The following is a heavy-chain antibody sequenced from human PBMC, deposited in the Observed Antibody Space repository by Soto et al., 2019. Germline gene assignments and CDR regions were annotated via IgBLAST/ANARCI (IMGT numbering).Heavy chain of an antibody. V-gene: IGHV5-51*01. D-gene: IGHD3-10*01. Sequence: GESLKISCKGSGYSFTSYWIGWVRQMPGKGLEWMGIIYPGDSDTRYSPSFQGQVTISADKSISTAYLQWSSLKASDTAMYYCARQNYYGSGSYLSSYYYYGMDVWGQGTTVTVSS. CDR1: GYSFTSYW. CDR2: IYPGDSDT. CDR3: ARQNYYGSGSYLSSYYYYGMDV. J-gene: IGHJ6*02.